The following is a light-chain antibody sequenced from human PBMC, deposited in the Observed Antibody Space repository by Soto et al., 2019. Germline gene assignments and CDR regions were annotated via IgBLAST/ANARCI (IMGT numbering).Light chain of an antibody. CDR2: GAS. CDR3: QQYHNWPPIT. J-gene: IGKJ5*01. Sequence: EIVMTQSPTILSVSPGERATLSCRASQSVSSNLAWYQQKPGQAPRLLIYGASTRATGIPARFSGSGSGTEFTLTISNLQSEDFAVYFCQQYHNWPPITFGQGTLLEI. CDR1: QSVSSN. V-gene: IGKV3D-15*01.